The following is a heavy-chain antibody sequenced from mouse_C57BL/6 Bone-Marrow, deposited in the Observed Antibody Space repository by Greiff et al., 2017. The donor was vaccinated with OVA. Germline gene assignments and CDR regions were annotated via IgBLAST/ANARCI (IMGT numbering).Heavy chain of an antibody. CDR2: INYDGSST. CDR1: GFTFSDYY. V-gene: IGHV5-16*01. Sequence: EVQLVESEGGLVQPGSSMKLSCTASGFTFSDYYMAWVRQVPEKGLEWVANINYDGSSTYYLDSLKSRFIISRDNAKNILYLQMSSLKSEDTATYYCARGSSSLGYAMDYWGQGTSVTVSS. CDR3: ARGSSSLGYAMDY. J-gene: IGHJ4*01.